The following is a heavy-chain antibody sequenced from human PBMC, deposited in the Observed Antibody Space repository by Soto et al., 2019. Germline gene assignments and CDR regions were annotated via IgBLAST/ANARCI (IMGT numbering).Heavy chain of an antibody. J-gene: IGHJ6*02. CDR3: ARDPTTTVTGRYGMDV. D-gene: IGHD4-17*01. Sequence: QVQLQQWGAGLLKPSETLSLTCAVYGGSFSGYYWSWIRQPPGKGLEWIGEINHRGSTNYNPSLKSRVTISVDTSKNQFSLKLSSVTAADTAVYYCARDPTTTVTGRYGMDVWGQGTTVTVSS. CDR2: INHRGST. CDR1: GGSFSGYY. V-gene: IGHV4-34*01.